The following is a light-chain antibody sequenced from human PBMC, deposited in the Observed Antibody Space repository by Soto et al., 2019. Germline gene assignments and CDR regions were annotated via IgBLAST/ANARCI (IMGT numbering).Light chain of an antibody. CDR1: NSNIGRNS. V-gene: IGLV1-44*01. Sequence: QSVLSQPPSASGTPGQRVTISCSGSNSNIGRNSVNWYQLLPGTAPKLLIYKNNQRPSGVPDRFSASKSGTAASLAISGLQSEDEADYYCAAWDASLNGPVFGGGTKVTVL. CDR2: KNN. J-gene: IGLJ2*01. CDR3: AAWDASLNGPV.